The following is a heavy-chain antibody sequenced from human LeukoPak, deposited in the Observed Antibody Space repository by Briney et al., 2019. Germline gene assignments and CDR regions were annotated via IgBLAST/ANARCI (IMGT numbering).Heavy chain of an antibody. Sequence: SGTLSLTCAVYGRSFSGYNWSWIRQPPGKGLEWIGEINHSGSTNYNPSLKSRVTISVDTSKNQFSLKLSSVTAADTAVYYCASLVAATLNWFDPWGQGTLVTVSS. J-gene: IGHJ5*02. CDR1: GRSFSGYN. D-gene: IGHD1-26*01. CDR2: INHSGST. CDR3: ASLVAATLNWFDP. V-gene: IGHV4-34*01.